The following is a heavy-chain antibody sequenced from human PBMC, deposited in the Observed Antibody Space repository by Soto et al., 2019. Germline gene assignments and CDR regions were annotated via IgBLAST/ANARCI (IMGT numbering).Heavy chain of an antibody. J-gene: IGHJ4*02. Sequence: QVQLQESGPGLVKPSQTLSLTCTVSGDSISSGDYYWSLIRQPPGKGLEWIGYIYYSGSTYYNPSLKSRVTISVDTSKNQCSLKLSSVTAADTAVYYCARANERIVVITNWGQGTLVTVSS. V-gene: IGHV4-30-4*01. CDR2: IYYSGST. CDR1: GDSISSGDYY. CDR3: ARANERIVVITN. D-gene: IGHD3-22*01.